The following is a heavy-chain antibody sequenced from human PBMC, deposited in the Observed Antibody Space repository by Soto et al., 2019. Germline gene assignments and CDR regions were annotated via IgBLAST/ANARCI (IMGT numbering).Heavy chain of an antibody. D-gene: IGHD2-15*01. V-gene: IGHV5-51*01. CDR2: IYPGDSGT. Sequence: PGESLKISCKGSGYSFTSYWIGWVRQMPGKGLEWMGIIYPGDSGTRYSPSFQGQVTISADKSISTAYLQWSSLKASDTAMYYCARSHSPRYCSGGSCSAIDYWGQGTLVTVSS. CDR3: ARSHSPRYCSGGSCSAIDY. CDR1: GYSFTSYW. J-gene: IGHJ4*02.